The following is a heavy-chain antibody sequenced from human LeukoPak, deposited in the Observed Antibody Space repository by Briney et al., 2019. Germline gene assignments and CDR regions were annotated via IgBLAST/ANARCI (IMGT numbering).Heavy chain of an antibody. CDR1: GFTFSDYY. CDR2: ISSSGSTI. J-gene: IGHJ4*02. D-gene: IGHD3-22*01. Sequence: GGSLRLSCAASGFTFSDYYMSWIRQAPGKGLEWVSYISSSGSTIYYADSVKGRFTISRDNSKNTLYLQMDSLRTEDTAVYYCTKDGDSRGYYYSDYWGQGTLVTVSS. V-gene: IGHV3-11*04. CDR3: TKDGDSRGYYYSDY.